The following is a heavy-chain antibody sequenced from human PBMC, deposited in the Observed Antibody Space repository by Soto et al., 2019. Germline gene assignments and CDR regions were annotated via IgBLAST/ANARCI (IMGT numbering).Heavy chain of an antibody. D-gene: IGHD2-8*01. Sequence: ELQLVESGGGLVQPGGSLRLSCAGSGFTFSSYWMHCVRQAPGKGLLWVSRINRHGSTTDYADSVKGRITISRDNARNTLYLQMDSLRAEDTAVYYCARAGTVYGMGGYYGMDVWGQGTTVAVTS. J-gene: IGHJ6*02. CDR2: INRHGSTT. CDR1: GFTFSSYW. CDR3: ARAGTVYGMGGYYGMDV. V-gene: IGHV3-74*01.